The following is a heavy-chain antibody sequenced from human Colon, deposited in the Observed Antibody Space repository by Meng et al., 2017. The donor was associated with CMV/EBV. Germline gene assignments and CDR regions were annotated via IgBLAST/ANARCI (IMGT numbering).Heavy chain of an antibody. J-gene: IGHJ6*02. CDR2: INPNSGGT. V-gene: IGHV1-2*02. Sequence: SVKVSCKASGYPFIDYYMHWVRQAPGPGLEWMGWINPNSGGTNYAQNFQGRVAMTRDTSVSTAYMELSSLRSDDSAIYYCARDRCSSTSCYPPYGMDVWGQGTTVTVSS. D-gene: IGHD2-2*01. CDR3: ARDRCSSTSCYPPYGMDV. CDR1: GYPFIDYY.